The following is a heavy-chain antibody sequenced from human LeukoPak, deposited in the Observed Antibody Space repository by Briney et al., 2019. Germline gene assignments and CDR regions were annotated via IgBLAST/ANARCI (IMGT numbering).Heavy chain of an antibody. V-gene: IGHV4-59*01. CDR1: GVSISSSY. CDR3: ARDPGSCSGGSCSFYWYFDL. CDR2: ISYRGTT. Sequence: PSETLSLACAVSGVSISSSYWSWIRQPPGKGLEWIGYISYRGTTKYNPSLKSRVTISLDTSKNQVSLNLSSVTAADTAVYYCARDPGSCSGGSCSFYWYFDLWGRGILVTVSS. D-gene: IGHD2-15*01. J-gene: IGHJ2*01.